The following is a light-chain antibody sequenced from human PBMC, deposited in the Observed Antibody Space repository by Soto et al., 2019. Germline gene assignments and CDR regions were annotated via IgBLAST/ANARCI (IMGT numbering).Light chain of an antibody. CDR2: DAS. Sequence: AIQLTQSPSSLSASVGDRVTITCRASQGISSALAWYQQKPGKAPELLIYDASSLESGVPSRFSGSGSGTDFTLTISSLQPEDFATYYCQQFNSYPRTFGQGTKVDIK. J-gene: IGKJ1*01. CDR3: QQFNSYPRT. V-gene: IGKV1-13*02. CDR1: QGISSA.